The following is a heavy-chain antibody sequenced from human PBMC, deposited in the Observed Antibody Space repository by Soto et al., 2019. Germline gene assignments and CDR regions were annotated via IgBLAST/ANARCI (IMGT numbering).Heavy chain of an antibody. D-gene: IGHD2-2*01. CDR3: ARDSACSSTSGVKWFDP. CDR2: ISYDGSNK. Sequence: GWSLKLSCAASGFTFISYAMQWVRKAPGKGLEGVAVISYDGSNKYYADSVKGRFTISRDNSKNTLYLQMNSLRAEDTAVEDCARDSACSSTSGVKWFDPWGQGT. J-gene: IGHJ5*02. CDR1: GFTFISYA. V-gene: IGHV3-30-3*01.